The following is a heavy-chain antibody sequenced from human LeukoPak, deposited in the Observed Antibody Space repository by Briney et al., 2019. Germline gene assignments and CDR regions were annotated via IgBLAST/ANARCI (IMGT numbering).Heavy chain of an antibody. CDR3: ARGWGYFDS. Sequence: PSETLSLTCTVSGGSFSSYYLSWIRQPPGKGLEWIGYIYYSGSTNYSPSLKSRVTISVDTSKNQFSLKLSSVTAADTAVHYCARGWGYFDSWGQGTLVTVS. J-gene: IGHJ4*02. V-gene: IGHV4-59*08. CDR2: IYYSGST. CDR1: GGSFSSYY. D-gene: IGHD7-27*01.